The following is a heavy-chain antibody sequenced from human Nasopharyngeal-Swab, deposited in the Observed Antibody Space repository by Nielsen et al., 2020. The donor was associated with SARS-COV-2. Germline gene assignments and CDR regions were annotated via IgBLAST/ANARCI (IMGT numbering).Heavy chain of an antibody. CDR3: ARGLNSFDC. CDR1: GFTFPNYV. D-gene: IGHD3-16*01. Sequence: GGSLRLSCAASGFTFPNYVMSWVRQAPGKGLEWVGRSRNKANSYTTEYAASVKGRFAISRDESKNSLYLQMNSLKPEDTAVYYCARGLNSFDCWGQGTLVTVSS. J-gene: IGHJ4*02. V-gene: IGHV3-72*01. CDR2: SRNKANSYTT.